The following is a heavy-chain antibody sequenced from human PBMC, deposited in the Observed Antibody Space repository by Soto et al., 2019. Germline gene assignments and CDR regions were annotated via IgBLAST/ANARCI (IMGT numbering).Heavy chain of an antibody. CDR1: GGSISSAGYC. V-gene: IGHV4-31*03. CDR2: MYYSGIT. J-gene: IGHJ5*02. Sequence: SETLSLTCTVSGGSISSAGYCWSWIRQHPGRGLEWIGYMYYSGITYYNPSLLSRVTMSVDMSKNQFSLKLFSVTAADTAVYYCARGELVTRVGNWFDPWGQVHLVTVSS. D-gene: IGHD1-26*01. CDR3: ARGELVTRVGNWFDP.